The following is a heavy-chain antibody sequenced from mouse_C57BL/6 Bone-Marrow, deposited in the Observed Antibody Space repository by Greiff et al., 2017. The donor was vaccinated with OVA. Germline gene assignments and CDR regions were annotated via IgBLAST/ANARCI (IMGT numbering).Heavy chain of an antibody. CDR2: IHPSDSDT. CDR1: GYTFTSYW. CDR3: AGSDGYLYAMDY. V-gene: IGHV1-74*01. J-gene: IGHJ4*01. Sequence: QVHVKQPGAELVKPGASVKVSCKASGYTFTSYWMHWVKQRPGQGLEWIGRIHPSDSDTNYNQKFKGKATLTVDKSSSTAYMQLSSLTSEDSAVYYCAGSDGYLYAMDYWGQGTSVTVSS. D-gene: IGHD2-3*01.